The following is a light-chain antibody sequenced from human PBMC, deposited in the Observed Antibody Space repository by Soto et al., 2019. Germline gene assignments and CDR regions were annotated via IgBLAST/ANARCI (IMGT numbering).Light chain of an antibody. Sequence: EIVMTQSPATLSVSPGERATLSCRASQSVSSNLAWYQQKPGQTPRLLIYATSTRATGIPARFSGSVSGTEFTLTIASLQSEDFAVYYCQQYSSWLWTFGQGTKADIK. CDR1: QSVSSN. CDR3: QQYSSWLWT. V-gene: IGKV3-15*01. J-gene: IGKJ1*01. CDR2: ATS.